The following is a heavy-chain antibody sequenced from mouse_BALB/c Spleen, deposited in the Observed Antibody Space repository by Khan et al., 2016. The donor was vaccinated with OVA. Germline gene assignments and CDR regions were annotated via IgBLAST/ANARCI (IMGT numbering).Heavy chain of an antibody. V-gene: IGHV9-3-1*01. D-gene: IGHD2-10*01. Sequence: QIQLVQSGPELKKPGETVKISCKASGHTFTKFGMNWVKQAPGKGLKWMGWINTYTGEPTYADDFNGRFAFSLETSASTAYLQINNLKNEKTATYFCARPPYFSYVLDNWGQGTSVTVSS. CDR1: GHTFTKFG. CDR3: ARPPYFSYVLDN. CDR2: INTYTGEP. J-gene: IGHJ4*01.